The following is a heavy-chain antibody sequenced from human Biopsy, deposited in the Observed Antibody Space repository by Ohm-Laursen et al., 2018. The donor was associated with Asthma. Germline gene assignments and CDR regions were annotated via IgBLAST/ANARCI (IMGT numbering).Heavy chain of an antibody. CDR3: EWMGGSRIFDY. CDR1: GFSLSTSGMC. V-gene: IGHV2-70*01. J-gene: IGHJ4*02. D-gene: IGHD3-10*01. Sequence: TQTLTLTCSFSGFSLSTSGMCVSWIRQPPGKALEWLVLIDWDDDKYYSTSLKTRLTISKDTSKNQVVLTMTNMDPVDTATYYCEWMGGSRIFDYWGQGTLVTVSS. CDR2: IDWDDDK.